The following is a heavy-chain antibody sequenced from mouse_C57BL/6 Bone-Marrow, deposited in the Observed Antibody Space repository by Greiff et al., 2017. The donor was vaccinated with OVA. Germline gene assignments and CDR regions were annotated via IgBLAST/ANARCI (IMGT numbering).Heavy chain of an antibody. CDR1: GFTFSSYA. D-gene: IGHD1-1*01. CDR2: ISDGGSYT. CDR3: ARDRAYYYGSKAFAY. J-gene: IGHJ3*01. Sequence: DVKVEESGGGLVKPGGSLKLSCAASGFTFSSYAMSWVRQTPEKRLEWVATISDGGSYTYYPDNVKGRFTISRDNAKNNLYLQMSHLKSEDTAMYYCARDRAYYYGSKAFAYWGQGTLVTVSA. V-gene: IGHV5-4*01.